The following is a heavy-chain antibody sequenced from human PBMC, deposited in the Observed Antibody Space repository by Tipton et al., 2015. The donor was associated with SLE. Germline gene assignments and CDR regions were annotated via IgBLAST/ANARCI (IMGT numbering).Heavy chain of an antibody. D-gene: IGHD3-3*01. CDR1: GGSFRGYH. V-gene: IGHV4-34*01. Sequence: TLSLTCAVYGGSFRGYHWSWIRQPPGKGLEWIGEINHSGSTNHNPSLKRRVTISVDTSKNQFSLKLSSVTAADTAVYYCARFRYYDLLYYFDYWGQGTLVTVSS. CDR2: INHSGST. CDR3: ARFRYYDLLYYFDY. J-gene: IGHJ4*02.